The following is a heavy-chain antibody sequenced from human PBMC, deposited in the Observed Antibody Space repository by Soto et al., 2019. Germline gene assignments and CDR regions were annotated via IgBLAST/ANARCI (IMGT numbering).Heavy chain of an antibody. CDR2: IKQDGSEK. D-gene: IGHD3-10*01. J-gene: IGHJ3*02. CDR3: ASDRGLLWFGDPNAFDI. CDR1: GFTFSSYW. V-gene: IGHV3-7*01. Sequence: EVQLVESGGGLVQPGGSLRLSCAASGFTFSSYWMSWVRQAPGKGLEWVANIKQDGSEKYYVDSVKGRFTISRDNAKNSLYLQMNGLRAEDTAVYYCASDRGLLWFGDPNAFDIWGQGTMVTVSS.